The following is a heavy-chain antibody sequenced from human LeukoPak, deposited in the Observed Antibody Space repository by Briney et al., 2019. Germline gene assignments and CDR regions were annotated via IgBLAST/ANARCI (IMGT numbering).Heavy chain of an antibody. Sequence: GGSLRLSCAASGFTVSSNYMSWVRQAPGKGLEWVSVIYSGGSTYYADSVKGRFTTSRDNSKNTLYLQMNSLRAEDTAVYYCARDSVTVTALGYYYGMDVWGKGTTVTVSS. CDR2: IYSGGST. CDR3: ARDSVTVTALGYYYGMDV. V-gene: IGHV3-53*01. J-gene: IGHJ6*04. CDR1: GFTVSSNY. D-gene: IGHD2-21*02.